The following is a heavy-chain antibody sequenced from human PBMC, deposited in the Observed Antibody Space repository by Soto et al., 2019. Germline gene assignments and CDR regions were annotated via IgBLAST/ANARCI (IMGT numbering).Heavy chain of an antibody. J-gene: IGHJ4*02. CDR3: ARDQSGWELTTFFDY. Sequence: ASVKVSCKASGYTFTSYDINWVRQATGQGLEWMGWMNPNSGNTGYAQKFQGRVTMTTDTSTSTAYMELRSLRSDDTAVYYCARDQSGWELTTFFDYWGQGTLVTVSS. CDR2: MNPNSGNT. CDR1: GYTFTSYD. V-gene: IGHV1-8*01. D-gene: IGHD1-26*01.